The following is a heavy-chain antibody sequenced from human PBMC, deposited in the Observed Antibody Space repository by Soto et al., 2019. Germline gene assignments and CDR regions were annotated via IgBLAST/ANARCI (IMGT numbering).Heavy chain of an antibody. V-gene: IGHV3-7*03. J-gene: IGHJ6*02. D-gene: IGHD6-19*01. CDR2: IKHDGSEK. Sequence: GWSLRLSCAASGLTFNKYWMTWVRQAPGKGLEWVATIKHDGSEKSNLDSVEGRFTISRDNARNSLSLQMNSLRVEDTAVYFCASVPGSPGYHGLDVWGQGNTVTVYS. CDR1: GLTFNKYW. CDR3: ASVPGSPGYHGLDV.